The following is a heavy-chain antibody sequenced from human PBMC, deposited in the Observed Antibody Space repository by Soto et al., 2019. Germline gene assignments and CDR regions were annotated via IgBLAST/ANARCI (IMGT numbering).Heavy chain of an antibody. Sequence: QVQLVESGGGVVQPGRSLRLSGAASGVTFSHYAMHWVRQAPAKGLEWVALMPSDGSNEYYADSVKGRFTLSTDNSKNTLYLQMSSLRAEDTAVYYCAKDVSHNVDYWCQGTLVSFSS. CDR1: GVTFSHYA. J-gene: IGHJ4*02. V-gene: IGHV3-30*18. CDR2: MPSDGSNE. CDR3: AKDVSHNVDY. D-gene: IGHD1-1*01.